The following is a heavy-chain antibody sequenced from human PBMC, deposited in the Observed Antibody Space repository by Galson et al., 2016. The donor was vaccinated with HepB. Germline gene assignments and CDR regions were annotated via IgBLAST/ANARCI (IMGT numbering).Heavy chain of an antibody. D-gene: IGHD6-19*01. CDR3: AIRLYSSGSFDY. V-gene: IGHV5-51*01. J-gene: IGHJ4*02. Sequence: QSGAEVKKPGESLKISCETSGYTFTDYWIGWVRQLPGKGLEWMGIVYPAGSDTRYSPSFQGQVTVSTDRSISTAYLQWSSLKASDTAIYYCAIRLYSSGSFDYWGQGTLVTVAS. CDR1: GYTFTDYW. CDR2: VYPAGSDT.